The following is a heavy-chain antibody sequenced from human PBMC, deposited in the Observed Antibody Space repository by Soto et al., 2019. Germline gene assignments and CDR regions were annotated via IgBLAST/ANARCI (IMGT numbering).Heavy chain of an antibody. CDR1: GGSLSANY. D-gene: IGHD2-15*01. CDR3: GSARFDS. J-gene: IGHJ4*02. V-gene: IGHV4-34*01. CDR2: VNHSGGT. Sequence: SETLSLTCAVYGGSLSANYWTWIRQPPGKGLEWIGEVNHSGGTNYNPSLRSRVTISIDTSQYQFTLKLSSVTAADTAMYYCGSARFDSWGQGTLVTVSS.